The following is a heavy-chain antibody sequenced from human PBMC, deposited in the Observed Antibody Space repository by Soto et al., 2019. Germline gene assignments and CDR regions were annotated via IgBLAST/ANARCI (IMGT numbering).Heavy chain of an antibody. V-gene: IGHV1-69*02. CDR1: GGTFSSYT. CDR3: ASPREYCSSTSVLRI. D-gene: IGHD2-2*01. Sequence: QVQLVQSGAEVKKPGSSVKVSCKASGGTFSSYTISWVRQAPGQGLEWMGRIIPILGIANYAQKFQGRVTSTADKSTSTAYMELSRLRSEDTAVYSCASPREYCSSTSVLRIRGQGTLVHVSS. CDR2: IIPILGIA. J-gene: IGHJ4*03.